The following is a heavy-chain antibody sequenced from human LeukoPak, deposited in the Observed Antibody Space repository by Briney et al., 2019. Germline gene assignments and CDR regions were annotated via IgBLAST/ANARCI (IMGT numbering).Heavy chain of an antibody. J-gene: IGHJ3*02. V-gene: IGHV4-59*01. CDR3: TRAMIGDAFDI. D-gene: IGHD3-22*01. Sequence: SETLSLTCTVSGGSISSYYWSWIRQPPGKGLEWIGYIYYSGSTNYNPSLKSRVTISVDTSKNQFSLKLSSVTAADTAMYYCTRAMIGDAFDIWGQGTMVTVSS. CDR1: GGSISSYY. CDR2: IYYSGST.